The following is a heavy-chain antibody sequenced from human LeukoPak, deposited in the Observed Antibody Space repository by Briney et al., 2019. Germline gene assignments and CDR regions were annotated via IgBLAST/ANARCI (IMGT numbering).Heavy chain of an antibody. D-gene: IGHD1-26*01. V-gene: IGHV3-30-3*01. CDR1: GFTFSSYA. Sequence: GGSLRLSCAASGFTFSSYAMHWVRQAPGKGLEWVAVISYDGSNKYYADSVKGRFTISRDNSKSTLYLQMNSLRAEDTAVYYCARDQRELRVFDYWGQGTLVTVSS. CDR3: ARDQRELRVFDY. J-gene: IGHJ4*02. CDR2: ISYDGSNK.